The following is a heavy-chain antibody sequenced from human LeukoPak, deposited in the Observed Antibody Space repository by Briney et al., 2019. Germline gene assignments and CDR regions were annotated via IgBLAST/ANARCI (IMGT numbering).Heavy chain of an antibody. D-gene: IGHD3-10*01. CDR1: GFSVSNSD. CDR3: ARGGPGEALHI. J-gene: IGHJ3*02. CDR2: FGSSGDT. V-gene: IGHV3-13*01. Sequence: GGSLRLSCAASGFSVSNSDMHWVRRVIGKGLEWVSVFGSSGDTYYSGSVKGRFSISRGSAKNSLDLQMSGLRAGDTAMYYCARGGPGEALHIWGQGTMVTVSS.